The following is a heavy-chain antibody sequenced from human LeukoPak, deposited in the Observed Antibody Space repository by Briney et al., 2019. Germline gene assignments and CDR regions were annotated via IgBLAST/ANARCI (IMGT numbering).Heavy chain of an antibody. CDR3: ARGGSYYYGSGSYLR. J-gene: IGHJ4*02. V-gene: IGHV4-34*01. CDR2: INHSGST. CDR1: GGSFSGYY. Sequence: SETLSLTCAVYGGSFSGYYWSWIRQPPGKGLEWIGEINHSGSTNYNPSLKSRVTISVDTSQNQFSLKLSSVTAADTAVYYCARGGSYYYGSGSYLRWGQGTLVTISS. D-gene: IGHD3-10*01.